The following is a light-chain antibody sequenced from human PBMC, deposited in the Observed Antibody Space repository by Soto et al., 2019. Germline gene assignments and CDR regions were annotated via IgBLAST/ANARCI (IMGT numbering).Light chain of an antibody. CDR1: QSISNW. V-gene: IGKV1-5*03. CDR3: QRYNDFQYV. J-gene: IGKJ2*01. Sequence: DIQMTQSPSTLSASVGDRVTITCRASQSISNWLAWYQQKPGKAPKVLIYKAINLHSGVPSRFSGSGSGTDFSLTISGLQPDDFATYYCQRYNDFQYVFGQGTKL. CDR2: KAI.